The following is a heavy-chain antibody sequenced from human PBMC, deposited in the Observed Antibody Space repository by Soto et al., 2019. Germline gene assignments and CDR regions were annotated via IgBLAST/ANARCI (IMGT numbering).Heavy chain of an antibody. J-gene: IGHJ6*02. Sequence: AETLSLTCTVSGVSISSGDYYWSWIRQPPGKGLEWIGYIYYSGSTNYNPSLKSRVTISVDTSKNQFSLKLSSVTAADTAVYYCARLDLAAGTSYYYYGMDVWGQGTTVTVSS. CDR3: ARLDLAAGTSYYYYGMDV. V-gene: IGHV4-61*08. D-gene: IGHD6-13*01. CDR1: GVSISSGDYY. CDR2: IYYSGST.